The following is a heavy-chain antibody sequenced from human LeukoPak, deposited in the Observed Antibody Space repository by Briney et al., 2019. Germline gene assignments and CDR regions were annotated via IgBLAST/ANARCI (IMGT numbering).Heavy chain of an antibody. CDR1: GGSISSYY. J-gene: IGHJ4*02. D-gene: IGHD6-13*01. Sequence: PSETLSLTCTVSGGSISSYYWSWIRQPPGKGLEWIGYIYYSGSTNYNPSLKSRVTISVDTSKNQFSLKLSSVTAADTAVYYWGAAAGISEIDYWGQGTLVTVSS. V-gene: IGHV4-59*01. CDR3: GAAAGISEIDY. CDR2: IYYSGST.